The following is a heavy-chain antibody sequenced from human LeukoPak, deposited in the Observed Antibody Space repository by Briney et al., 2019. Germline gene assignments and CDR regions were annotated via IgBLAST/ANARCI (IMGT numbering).Heavy chain of an antibody. CDR2: IIPIFGTA. D-gene: IGHD2-2*02. Sequence: GASVKVSCKASGGTFSSYAISWVRQAPGQGLEWMGGIIPIFGTANYAQKFQGRVTIPADESTSPAHMELSSLRSEDTAVYYCARVFGYCSSTSCYIHYYGMDVWGQGTTVTVSS. J-gene: IGHJ6*02. CDR1: GGTFSSYA. CDR3: ARVFGYCSSTSCYIHYYGMDV. V-gene: IGHV1-69*01.